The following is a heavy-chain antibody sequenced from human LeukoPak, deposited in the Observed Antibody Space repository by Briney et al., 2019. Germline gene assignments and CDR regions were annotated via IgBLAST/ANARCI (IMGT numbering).Heavy chain of an antibody. V-gene: IGHV3-23*01. CDR3: AKIRSYYDSSGYSDY. J-gene: IGHJ4*02. CDR1: GFTFSSYA. CDR2: ISGSGGST. Sequence: GGSLRLSCAASGFTFSSYAMSWVRQAPGKGLEWVSAISGSGGSTYYADSVKGRFTISRDNSKNTLYLQMNSLRAEDTAVYYCAKIRSYYDSSGYSDYWGQGTLVTVSS. D-gene: IGHD3-22*01.